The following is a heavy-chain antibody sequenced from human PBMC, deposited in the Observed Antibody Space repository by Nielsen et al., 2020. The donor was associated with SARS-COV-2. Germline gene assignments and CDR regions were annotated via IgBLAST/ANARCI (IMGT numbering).Heavy chain of an antibody. Sequence: WIRQPPGKGLEWIGEIYHSGSTSYNPSLKSRVTISVDKSKNQFSLKLSSVTAADTAVYYCARSWSGSYHWFDPWGQGTLVTVSS. CDR2: IYHSGST. J-gene: IGHJ5*02. D-gene: IGHD1-26*01. V-gene: IGHV4-4*02. CDR3: ARSWSGSYHWFDP.